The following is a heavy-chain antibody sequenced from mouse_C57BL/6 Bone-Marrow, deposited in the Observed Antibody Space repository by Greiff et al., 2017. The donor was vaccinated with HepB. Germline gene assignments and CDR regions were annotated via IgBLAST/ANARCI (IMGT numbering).Heavy chain of an antibody. CDR2: INPNYGTT. D-gene: IGHD1-1*01. V-gene: IGHV1-39*01. J-gene: IGHJ4*01. CDR1: GYSFTDYN. Sequence: VQLQQSGPELVKPGASVKISCKASGYSFTDYNMNWVKQSNGKSLEWIGVINPNYGTTSYNQKFKGKATLTVDQSSSTAYMQLNSLTSEDSAVYYCAKIYYYGSSYPYYAMDYWGQGTSVTVSS. CDR3: AKIYYYGSSYPYYAMDY.